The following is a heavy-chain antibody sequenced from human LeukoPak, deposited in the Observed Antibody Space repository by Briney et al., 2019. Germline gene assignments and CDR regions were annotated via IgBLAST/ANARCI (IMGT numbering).Heavy chain of an antibody. CDR3: ARGGHRRYYYTSGSAFDP. CDR2: IIPIFGTA. CDR1: GGTFSSYA. V-gene: IGHV1-69*06. Sequence: ASVTVSCKASGGTFSSYAISWVRQAPGQGLEWMGGIIPIFGTANYAQKFQGRVTITADKSTSTAYMELSSLRSEDTAVYYCARGGHRRYYYTSGSAFDPWGQGTLVTVSS. D-gene: IGHD3-10*01. J-gene: IGHJ5*02.